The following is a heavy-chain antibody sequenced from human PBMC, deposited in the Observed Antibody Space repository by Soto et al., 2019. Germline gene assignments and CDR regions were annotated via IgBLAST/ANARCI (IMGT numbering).Heavy chain of an antibody. CDR2: IKSKTDGGTT. Sequence: PGGSLRLSCAASGFTFSNAWINWVRQAPGKGLEWVGRIKSKTDGGTTDFAAPVKGRFAISRDDSKNMVYLQMNSLKTEDTGINYCTTGSDSTRRGSCFGYSGHGTLVTVSS. V-gene: IGHV3-15*07. CDR3: TTGSDSTRRGSCFGY. J-gene: IGHJ4*01. D-gene: IGHD3-16*01. CDR1: GFTFSNAW.